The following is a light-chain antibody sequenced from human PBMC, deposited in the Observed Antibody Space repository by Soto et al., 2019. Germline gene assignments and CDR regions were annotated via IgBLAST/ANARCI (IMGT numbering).Light chain of an antibody. J-gene: IGKJ4*01. V-gene: IGKV1-17*01. CDR3: LHHNSFHLA. Sequence: DLPMTQSPSSLSASVGDGVTITCRASQDIRNDLGWYQQKPGKAPKRLIYAASNLQSGVSSRFRGSGSGAEFTLTITSLQPDDFATYYCLHHNSFHLAFGGGTKVEIK. CDR1: QDIRND. CDR2: AAS.